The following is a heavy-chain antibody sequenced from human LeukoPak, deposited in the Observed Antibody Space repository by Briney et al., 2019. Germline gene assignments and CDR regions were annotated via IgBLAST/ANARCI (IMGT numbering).Heavy chain of an antibody. CDR1: GFTFSSYE. D-gene: IGHD5-12*01. J-gene: IGHJ4*02. CDR2: ISSSGSTI. V-gene: IGHV3-48*03. Sequence: GGSLRLSCAASGFTFSSYEMNWVRQAPGKGLEWVSYISSSGSTIYYADSVKGRFTISRDNAKNSLYLQMSSLRAEDTAVYYCARGGRDGYDFDYWGQGTLVTVSS. CDR3: ARGGRDGYDFDY.